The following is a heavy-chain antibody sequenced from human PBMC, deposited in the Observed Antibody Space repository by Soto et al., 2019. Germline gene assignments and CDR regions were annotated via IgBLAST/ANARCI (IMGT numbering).Heavy chain of an antibody. D-gene: IGHD1-20*01. CDR3: AHRRGGYNLNDAHFDY. Sequence: QITLKESGPALVKPTETLTLTCTLSGFSLRTTGVGVGWIRQPPGRALESLALIYWDDDKRYSPFLKRRLTITKDTSKNQVVLTMTNMDPVDTATYYCAHRRGGYNLNDAHFDYWRQGTLVTVSS. V-gene: IGHV2-5*02. CDR1: GFSLRTTGVG. J-gene: IGHJ4*02. CDR2: IYWDDDK.